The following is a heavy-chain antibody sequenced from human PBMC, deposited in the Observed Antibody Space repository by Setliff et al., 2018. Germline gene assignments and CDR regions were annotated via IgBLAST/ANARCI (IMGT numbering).Heavy chain of an antibody. J-gene: IGHJ4*02. D-gene: IGHD3-10*01. CDR3: ARQRRWFGPQPIDY. V-gene: IGHV4-34*01. CDR2: INHSGST. Sequence: SETLSLTCAVYGGSFSGYYWSWMRQPPGKGLEWIGEINHSGSTNYNPSLKSRVTTSVDTSKNQFSLNLTSVTAADTAVYYCARQRRWFGPQPIDYWGQGTLVTVSS. CDR1: GGSFSGYY.